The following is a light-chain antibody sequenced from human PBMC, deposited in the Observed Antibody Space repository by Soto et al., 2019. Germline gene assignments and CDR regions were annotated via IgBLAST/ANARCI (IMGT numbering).Light chain of an antibody. CDR2: GAS. CDR1: QGIRSD. J-gene: IGKJ3*01. CDR3: LQHHTYPRT. V-gene: IGKV1-6*01. Sequence: AIQMTQSPSSLSASVGDRVTITCRASQGIRSDLGWYQQKPGIAPKLLIYGASTLQSGVPSRFSGSGSGTDFTLTISSLQPEDFATYYCLQHHTYPRTFGPGTKVDIK.